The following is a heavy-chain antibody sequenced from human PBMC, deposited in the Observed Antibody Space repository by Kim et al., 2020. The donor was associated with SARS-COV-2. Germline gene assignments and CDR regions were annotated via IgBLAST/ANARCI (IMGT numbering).Heavy chain of an antibody. D-gene: IGHD3-16*01. CDR1: GYTFTSYA. J-gene: IGHJ3*02. Sequence: ASVKVSRKASGYTFTSYAMNWVRQAPGQGLEWMGWINTNTGNPTYAQGFTGRFVFSLDTSVSTAYLQISSLKAEDTAVYYCARDHGIMITFGGFRPRGVDAFDIWGQGTMVTVSS. CDR2: INTNTGNP. V-gene: IGHV7-4-1*02. CDR3: ARDHGIMITFGGFRPRGVDAFDI.